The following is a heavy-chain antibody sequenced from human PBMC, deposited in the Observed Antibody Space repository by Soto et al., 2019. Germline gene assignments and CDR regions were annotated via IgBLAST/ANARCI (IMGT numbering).Heavy chain of an antibody. CDR3: VRDFGRYFRTGNMYV. V-gene: IGHV3-21*02. CDR2: INEDSTYI. Sequence: EVQLVESGGGLVKPGGSLRLSCAASGFSFSTYSMNWVRQAPGKGLEWVSSINEDSTYIYYAGSVRGRFTISRDNAEDSLYLQMHTLRGEDTAVYYCVRDFGRYFRTGNMYVWGNGATVTVSS. J-gene: IGHJ6*03. D-gene: IGHD3-9*01. CDR1: GFSFSTYS.